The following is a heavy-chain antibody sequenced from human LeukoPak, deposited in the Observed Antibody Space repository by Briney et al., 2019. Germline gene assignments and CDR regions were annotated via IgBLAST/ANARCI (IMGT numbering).Heavy chain of an antibody. CDR3: ASDYLRGAYFDY. CDR1: GYTFATYG. J-gene: IGHJ4*02. V-gene: IGHV1-18*04. D-gene: IGHD1-26*01. CDR2: ISTYNGDT. Sequence: ASVKVSCKAFGYTFATYGISWARQAPGQGLEWMAWISTYNGDTKYAQSLQGRVTLSTDTSTNTAYMELWSLRSEDTAVYFCASDYLRGAYFDYWGQGTLVTVSS.